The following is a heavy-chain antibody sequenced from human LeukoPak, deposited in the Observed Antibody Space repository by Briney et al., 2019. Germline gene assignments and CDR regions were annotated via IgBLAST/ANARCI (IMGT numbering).Heavy chain of an antibody. CDR1: GFTVSSHS. CDR3: GRRAGAYSHPYDY. Sequence: GGSLRLSCTVSGFTVSSHSMSWVRQAPGKGLEWVSFIYSDNTHYSDSVKGRFTLSRDNAKNTLYLQMNILRAEDPAVHYCGRRAGAYSHPYDYWGQGTPVTVSS. V-gene: IGHV3-53*01. J-gene: IGHJ4*02. CDR2: IYSDNT. D-gene: IGHD4/OR15-4a*01.